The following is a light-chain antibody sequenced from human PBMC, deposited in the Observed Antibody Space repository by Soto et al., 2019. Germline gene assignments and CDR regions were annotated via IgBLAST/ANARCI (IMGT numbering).Light chain of an antibody. V-gene: IGLV2-14*01. Sequence: QSVLTQPASVSGSPGQSITISCTETSSDVGGYNYVSWYQQHPGKAPKLMIYDVSNRPSGLSNRFSGSKSGNTASLTISGLQTEDEADYFCSSYRSSGTSYVFGTGTKVTVL. J-gene: IGLJ1*01. CDR1: SSDVGGYNY. CDR2: DVS. CDR3: SSYRSSGTSYV.